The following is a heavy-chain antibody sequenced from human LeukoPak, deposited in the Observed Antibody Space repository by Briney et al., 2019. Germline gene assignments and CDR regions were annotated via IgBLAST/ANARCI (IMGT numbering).Heavy chain of an antibody. D-gene: IGHD2-2*01. J-gene: IGHJ4*02. CDR1: GFTFSSYW. V-gene: IGHV3-7*01. Sequence: PGGSLRLSCAASGFTFSSYWMSWVRQAPGRGLEWVANIKQDGSEKYYVDSVKGRFTISRDNAKNSLSLQMNSLRAEDTAVYYCARGYCSSTSCSYFDYWGQGTLVTVSS. CDR2: IKQDGSEK. CDR3: ARGYCSSTSCSYFDY.